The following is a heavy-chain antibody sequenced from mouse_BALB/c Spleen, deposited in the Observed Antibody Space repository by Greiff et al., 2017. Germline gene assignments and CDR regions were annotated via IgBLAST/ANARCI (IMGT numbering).Heavy chain of an antibody. V-gene: IGHV1S22*01. CDR2: IYPGSGST. J-gene: IGHJ1*01. CDR3: ARGGTTVVARDWYFDV. Sequence: LQQPGSELVRPGASVKLSCKASGYTFTSYWMHWVKQRHGQGLEWIGNIYPGSGSTNYDEKFKSKGTLTVDTSSSTAYMQLSSLTSEDSAVYYCARGGTTVVARDWYFDVWGAGTTVTVSS. D-gene: IGHD1-1*01. CDR1: GYTFTSYW.